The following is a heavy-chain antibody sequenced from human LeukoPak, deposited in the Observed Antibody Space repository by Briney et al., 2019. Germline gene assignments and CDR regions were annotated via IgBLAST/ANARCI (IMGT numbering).Heavy chain of an antibody. V-gene: IGHV1-2*02. J-gene: IGHJ4*02. Sequence: GASVKVSCKASGYTFTGYYMHWVRQALGQGLEWMGWINPNSGATLYAQKFQGRVTMTRDTSINTAYMELSSLRSDDTAVYYCTRAKRVIFDYWGQGTLVTVSS. CDR2: INPNSGAT. D-gene: IGHD1-1*01. CDR3: TRAKRVIFDY. CDR1: GYTFTGYY.